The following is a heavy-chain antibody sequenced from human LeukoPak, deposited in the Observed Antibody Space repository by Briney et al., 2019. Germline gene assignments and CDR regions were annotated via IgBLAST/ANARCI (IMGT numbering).Heavy chain of an antibody. CDR1: GFTFNFNTYG. D-gene: IGHD3-10*01. CDR2: ISSNEGST. J-gene: IGHJ4*02. V-gene: IGHV3-64D*06. CDR3: VKNSAYYYGSGSYSNY. Sequence: GRSLRLSCAASGFTFNFNTYGMHWVRQAPGKGLEYVSAISSNEGSTYYADSVKGRFTISRDNSKNTLYLQMSSLRVEDTAVYYCVKNSAYYYGSGSYSNYWGQGTLVTVSS.